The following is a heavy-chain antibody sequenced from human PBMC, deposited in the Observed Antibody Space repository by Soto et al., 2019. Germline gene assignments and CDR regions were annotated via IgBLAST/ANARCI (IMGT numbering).Heavy chain of an antibody. J-gene: IGHJ4*02. CDR1: GYTSTDYY. V-gene: IGHV1-46*01. CDR3: ARDASSSPTNYFDY. Sequence: ASVKVSCKASGYTSTDYYIHWVRQAPGQGLEWMGIINPSGGSPSHAQKFQGRVTMARDTSTSTVYMELSSLRSEDTAVYYCARDASSSPTNYFDYWGQGTLVTVSS. CDR2: INPSGGSP. D-gene: IGHD6-6*01.